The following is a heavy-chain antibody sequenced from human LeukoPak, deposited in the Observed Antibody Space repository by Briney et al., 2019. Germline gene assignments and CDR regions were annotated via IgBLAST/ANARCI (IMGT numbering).Heavy chain of an antibody. J-gene: IGHJ5*02. Sequence: GGSLRLSCAASGFTFSSYWMSWVRQAPGKGLEWVANIKQDGSEKYYVDSVKGRFTISRDNAKNSLYLQMNSLRAEDTAVYYCAKTRSRNMITFGGVENWFDPWGQGTLVTVSS. V-gene: IGHV3-7*01. D-gene: IGHD3-16*01. CDR3: AKTRSRNMITFGGVENWFDP. CDR1: GFTFSSYW. CDR2: IKQDGSEK.